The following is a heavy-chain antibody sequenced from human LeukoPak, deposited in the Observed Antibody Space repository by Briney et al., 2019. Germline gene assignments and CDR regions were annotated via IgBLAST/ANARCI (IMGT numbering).Heavy chain of an antibody. CDR1: GFTVSSSY. CDR2: IYSGGTA. V-gene: IGHV3-53*01. J-gene: IGHJ4*02. CDR3: ARQTGESTNFDN. Sequence: GGSLRLSCAASGFTVSSSYISWVRQAPGKGLEWVSAIYSGGTAYYADSVRGRITISRDNSKNTLYLLMNSLRAEDTAMYHCARQTGESTNFDNWGQGTLVTVSS. D-gene: IGHD2-2*01.